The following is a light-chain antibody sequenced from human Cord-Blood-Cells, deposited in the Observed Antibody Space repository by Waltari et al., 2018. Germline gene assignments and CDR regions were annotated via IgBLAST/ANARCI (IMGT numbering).Light chain of an antibody. CDR2: EGR. J-gene: IGLJ3*02. Sequence: QSALTHPASVSGSPGQSITLPCTGTSSDVRSYNLVSWYQQHPGKAPNLMVYEGRKRPSGVSNRFPGSKSGNTASLESSGVQAEDGADYYCCSYAGSSIWVFGGGTKLTVL. CDR1: SSDVRSYNL. V-gene: IGLV2-23*01. CDR3: CSYAGSSIWV.